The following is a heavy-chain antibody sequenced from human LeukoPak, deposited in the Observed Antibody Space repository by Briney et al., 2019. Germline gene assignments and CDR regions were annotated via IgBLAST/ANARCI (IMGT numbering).Heavy chain of an antibody. CDR3: ARGIVPAAFDF. Sequence: SGGSLRLSCAASGFTFSSYAMNWVRQAPGKGLEWVSVISHSGGSTYYADSVKGRFTISRDNAKNSLYLHMSSLRVEDTAVYYCARGIVPAAFDFWGQGTLVTVSS. J-gene: IGHJ4*02. CDR1: GFTFSSYA. D-gene: IGHD2-2*01. CDR2: ISHSGGST. V-gene: IGHV3-23*01.